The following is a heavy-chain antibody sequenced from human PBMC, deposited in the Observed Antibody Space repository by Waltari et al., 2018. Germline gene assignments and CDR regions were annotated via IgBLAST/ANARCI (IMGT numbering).Heavy chain of an antibody. V-gene: IGHV1-69*05. CDR2: FIPIFGTA. D-gene: IGHD2-15*01. J-gene: IGHJ6*03. CDR1: GGTFSSYA. CDR3: ARDPGAHSSGDYYMDV. Sequence: QVQLVQSGAEVKKPGSSVKVSCKASGGTFSSYAISWVRQAPGQGLEWMGGFIPIFGTANYAQKFQGRGTITTDESTSTAYMELSSLRSEDTAVYYCARDPGAHSSGDYYMDVWGKGTTVTVSS.